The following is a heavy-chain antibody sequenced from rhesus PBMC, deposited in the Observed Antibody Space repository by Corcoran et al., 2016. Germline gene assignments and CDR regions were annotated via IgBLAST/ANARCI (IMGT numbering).Heavy chain of an antibody. V-gene: IGHV3-13*01. CDR3: SKGSDTVNTIFDF. Sequence: EVQLVESGGGLVQPGGSLTLSCEASGLTISNYYIHWVRQPPGKGLEWVGLTRNKANGYTTEYTTAVKGRFTISRDDSKNTLYLQMSSLRTEDTALYYCSKGSDTVNTIFDFWGQGGLVTVSS. D-gene: IGHD4-23*01. CDR2: TRNKANGYTT. CDR1: GLTISNYY. J-gene: IGHJ4*01.